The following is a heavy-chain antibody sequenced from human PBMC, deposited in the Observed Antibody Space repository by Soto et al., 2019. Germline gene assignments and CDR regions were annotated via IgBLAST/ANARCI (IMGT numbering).Heavy chain of an antibody. CDR2: MNQDGSQI. Sequence: EVQVVESGGGLVQPGGSLRLSCAVSGFTFSNYWMTWVRQAPGKGLEWVAYMNQDGSQIYYVDSLRGRFTISRDNAKTSLYLQMNSLRGDDTAVYYGATDRGPNTPDYWGQGTLVTVSS. J-gene: IGHJ4*02. CDR3: ATDRGPNTPDY. CDR1: GFTFSNYW. V-gene: IGHV3-7*01. D-gene: IGHD2-2*02.